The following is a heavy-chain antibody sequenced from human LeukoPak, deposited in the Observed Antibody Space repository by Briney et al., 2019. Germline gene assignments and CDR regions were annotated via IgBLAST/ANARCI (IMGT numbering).Heavy chain of an antibody. D-gene: IGHD3-22*01. CDR3: TTEREYYDSSGYIGGGYAFGI. V-gene: IGHV3-15*01. CDR2: IKSKTDGGTT. J-gene: IGHJ3*02. CDR1: GFSFSDYG. Sequence: GGSLRLSCAASGFSFSDYGMHWVRQAPGKGLEWVGRIKSKTDGGTTDYAAPVKGRFTISRDDSKNTLYLQMNSLKTEDTAVYYCTTEREYYDSSGYIGGGYAFGIWGQGTMVTVSS.